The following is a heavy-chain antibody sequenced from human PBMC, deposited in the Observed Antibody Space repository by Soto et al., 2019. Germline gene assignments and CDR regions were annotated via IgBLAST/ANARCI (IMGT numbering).Heavy chain of an antibody. CDR3: ARWGTTGGLDV. J-gene: IGHJ4*02. CDR2: TSYDGSSN. Sequence: QVQLVESGGGVVQPGTSLRLSCVGSGFTFRSYVIHWVRQAPGKGLEWVALTSYDGSSNFYGDSVKGRFTISRDNSRNTVELQMDGLRLDDTALYYCARWGTTGGLDVWGQGTLVSVSS. V-gene: IGHV3-33*05. CDR1: GFTFRSYV. D-gene: IGHD3-16*01.